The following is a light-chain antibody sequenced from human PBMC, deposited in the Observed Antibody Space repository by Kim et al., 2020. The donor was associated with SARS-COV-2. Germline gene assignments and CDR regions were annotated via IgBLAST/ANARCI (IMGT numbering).Light chain of an antibody. V-gene: IGLV3-1*01. Sequence: SYELTQPPSASVSPGQTASITCSGDKLGDKYACWYQQKPGQSPVLVIYQDSKRPSGIPERFSGSNSGNTATLTISGTQATDEADYYCQAWDSSTWVFGG. CDR3: QAWDSSTWV. CDR1: KLGDKY. J-gene: IGLJ3*02. CDR2: QDS.